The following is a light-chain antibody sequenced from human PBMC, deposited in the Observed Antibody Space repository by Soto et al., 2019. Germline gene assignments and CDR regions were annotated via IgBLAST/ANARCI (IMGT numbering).Light chain of an antibody. CDR2: GAS. CDR1: QSVSSSY. Sequence: EIVLTQSPGTLSLSPGERATLSCRASQSVSSSYLAWYQQRPGQAPRLLIYGASSRATGIPDRFRGTGSGTDFTLTISRLEPEDFAVYYCQQSVSSPYTFGQGTKLEIK. CDR3: QQSVSSPYT. J-gene: IGKJ2*01. V-gene: IGKV3-20*01.